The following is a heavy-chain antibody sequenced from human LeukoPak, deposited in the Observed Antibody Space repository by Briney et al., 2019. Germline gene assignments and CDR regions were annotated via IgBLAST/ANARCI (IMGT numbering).Heavy chain of an antibody. J-gene: IGHJ6*02. D-gene: IGHD5-12*01. Sequence: GRSLRLSCAASGFTFSSYGMHWVRQAPGKGLEWVAVIWYDGSNKYYADSVKGRFTISRDNSKNTLYLQMNSLRAEDTAVYYCARGKVATTTLYYYYGMYVWGQGTTVTVSS. CDR2: IWYDGSNK. CDR3: ARGKVATTTLYYYYGMYV. V-gene: IGHV3-33*01. CDR1: GFTFSSYG.